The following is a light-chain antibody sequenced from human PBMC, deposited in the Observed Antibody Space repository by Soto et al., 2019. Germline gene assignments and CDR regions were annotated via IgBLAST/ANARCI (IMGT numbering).Light chain of an antibody. V-gene: IGLV2-23*01. J-gene: IGLJ2*01. CDR1: SSDVGGYDL. CDR3: CSYAGSGNVV. CDR2: EGS. Sequence: QSVLTQPASVSGSPGQSISISCTGSSSDVGGYDLVSWYQQYPGKAPKLMIYEGSKRPSGISSRFSGSKSGNTASLTISGLQAEDESDYYCCSYAGSGNVVFGGGTKLTVL.